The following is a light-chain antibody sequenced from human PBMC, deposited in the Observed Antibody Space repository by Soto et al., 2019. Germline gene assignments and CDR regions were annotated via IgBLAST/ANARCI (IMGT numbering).Light chain of an antibody. CDR2: KAS. CDR1: QSISSW. CDR3: QQYYTYRLT. V-gene: IGKV1-5*03. Sequence: DIQMTQSPSTLSASVGDRVTITCRASQSISSWLAWYQQKPGQAPKLLIYKASSLESGVPSRFSGSGSGTEFPLTISSLQPDDFETYYCQQYYTYRLTFGGGTKVEIK. J-gene: IGKJ4*01.